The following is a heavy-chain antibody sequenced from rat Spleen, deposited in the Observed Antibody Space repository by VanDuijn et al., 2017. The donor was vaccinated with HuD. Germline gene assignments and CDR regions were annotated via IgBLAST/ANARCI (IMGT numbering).Heavy chain of an antibody. CDR2: IWGDGST. Sequence: QVQLKESGPGLVQPSQTLSLTCTVSGFSLSNYGVIWVRQPPGKGLEWMGVIWGDGSTDYNSVLESRLTINRDTSKSQVFLKMNSLQTDDKAMYFCARSDYSSPYYFDYWGQGVMVTVSS. CDR3: ARSDYSSPYYFDY. CDR1: GFSLSNYG. J-gene: IGHJ2*01. V-gene: IGHV2-13*01. D-gene: IGHD1-2*01.